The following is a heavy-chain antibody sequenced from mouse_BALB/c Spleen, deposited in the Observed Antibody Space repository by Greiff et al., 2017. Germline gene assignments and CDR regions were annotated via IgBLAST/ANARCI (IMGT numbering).Heavy chain of an antibody. V-gene: IGHV1-5*01. CDR1: GYSFTSYW. CDR3: TRFPYYYGSSYYAMDY. D-gene: IGHD1-1*01. J-gene: IGHJ4*01. Sequence: EVHLVESGTVLARPGASVKMSCKASGYSFTSYWMHWVKQRPGQGLEWIGAIYPGNSDTSYNQKFKGKAKLTAVTSASTAYMELSSLTNEDSAVYYCTRFPYYYGSSYYAMDYWGQGTSVTVSS. CDR2: IYPGNSDT.